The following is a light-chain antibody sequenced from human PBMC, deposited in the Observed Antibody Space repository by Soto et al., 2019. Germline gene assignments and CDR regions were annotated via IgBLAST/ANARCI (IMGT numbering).Light chain of an antibody. Sequence: LTQPPSASGSPGQSVTISCTGTNSDVGGYNYVSWYQQYPGKAPKLIIYEVNERPSGVPDRFSGSKSGNTASLTVSGLQTADEADYYCSSYAGSNWYVFGTGTRSPS. CDR2: EVN. V-gene: IGLV2-8*01. CDR1: NSDVGGYNY. CDR3: SSYAGSNWYV. J-gene: IGLJ1*01.